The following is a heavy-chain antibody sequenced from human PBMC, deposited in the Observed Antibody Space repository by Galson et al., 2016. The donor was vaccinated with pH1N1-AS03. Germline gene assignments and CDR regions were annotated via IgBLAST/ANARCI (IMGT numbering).Heavy chain of an antibody. J-gene: IGHJ3*02. V-gene: IGHV1-69*15. D-gene: IGHD5-18*01. CDR2: IIPIFNTI. CDR3: CVSVTPSSFTDAFDI. CDR1: GGTFSRST. Sequence: QSGAEVTKPGESLKVSCKASGGTFSRSTISWVRQAPGHGLEWMGRIIPIFNTINYAQKLRGRVTMTVDESTSTAYMDLSSLRYEDSAIYYCCVSVTPSSFTDAFDIWGQGTTVTVSS.